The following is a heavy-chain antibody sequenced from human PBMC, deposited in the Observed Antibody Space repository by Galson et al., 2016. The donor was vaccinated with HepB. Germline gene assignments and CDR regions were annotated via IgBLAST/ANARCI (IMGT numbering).Heavy chain of an antibody. D-gene: IGHD2-2*02. CDR2: ISYDGSNK. CDR3: ARDADIVKVPAAIRADY. Sequence: SLRLSCAASGLTFRSYAMHWVRQAPGKGLEWVAVISYDGSNKYYADSVKGRFTISRDNSKNTLYLQMNSLRAEDTAVYYCARDADIVKVPAAIRADYWGQGTLVPVSS. CDR1: GLTFRSYA. J-gene: IGHJ4*02. V-gene: IGHV3-30*04.